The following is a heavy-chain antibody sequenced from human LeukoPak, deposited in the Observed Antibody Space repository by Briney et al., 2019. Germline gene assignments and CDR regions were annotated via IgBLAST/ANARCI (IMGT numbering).Heavy chain of an antibody. J-gene: IGHJ4*02. CDR2: IDTSGST. CDR3: ATSITPSTGFDY. Sequence: SETLSLTCTVSGGSISSYYWSWIRQPAGKGLEWIGRIDTSGSTNYNPSLKSRVTMSVDTSKNQFSLKLSSVTAADTAVYYCATSITPSTGFDYWGQGTLVTVSS. CDR1: GGSISSYY. V-gene: IGHV4-4*07. D-gene: IGHD3-10*01.